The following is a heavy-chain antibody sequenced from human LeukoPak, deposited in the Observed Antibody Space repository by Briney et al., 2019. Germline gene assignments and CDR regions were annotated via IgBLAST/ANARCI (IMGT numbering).Heavy chain of an antibody. CDR1: GFTFSDYW. V-gene: IGHV3-7*01. CDR2: IKHDGTER. Sequence: GGSLRLSCAASGFTFSDYWMSWVRQAPGKGLEWVANIKHDGTERNYADSVKGRFSISRDNAKNSLFLQVNSLRAEDTAVYFCASDRGDYDSTHQYVPFEFWGQGALVTVSS. D-gene: IGHD2-21*02. CDR3: ASDRGDYDSTHQYVPFEF. J-gene: IGHJ4*02.